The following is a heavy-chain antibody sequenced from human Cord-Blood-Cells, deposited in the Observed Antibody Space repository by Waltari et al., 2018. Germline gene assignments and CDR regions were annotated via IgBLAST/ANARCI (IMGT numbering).Heavy chain of an antibody. Sequence: QVQLVQSGAEVKKPGASVKVSCKASGYTFTGYYMHWVRQAPGQGLEWMGWINPNSGGTNYAQKFQGRVTMTRDTSISTAYMELSRLRSDETAVYYCARDYEYSDSSGYYPYYFDYWGQGTLVTVSS. CDR2: INPNSGGT. CDR1: GYTFTGYY. CDR3: ARDYEYSDSSGYYPYYFDY. D-gene: IGHD3-22*01. J-gene: IGHJ4*02. V-gene: IGHV1-2*02.